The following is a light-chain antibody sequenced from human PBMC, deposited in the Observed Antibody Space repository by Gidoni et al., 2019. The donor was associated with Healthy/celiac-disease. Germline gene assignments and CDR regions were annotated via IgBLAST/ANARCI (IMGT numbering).Light chain of an antibody. CDR2: DVS. CDR3: CSYAGSYTVV. Sequence: QSALPQPRPVSGSPCQAVTISCHGTSSDVGGYNYVPWYQQHPGKAPKLMIYDVSKRPSGVPDRFSGSKSGNTASLTISGLQAEDEADYYCCSYAGSYTVVFGGGTKLTVL. V-gene: IGLV2-11*01. CDR1: SSDVGGYNY. J-gene: IGLJ2*01.